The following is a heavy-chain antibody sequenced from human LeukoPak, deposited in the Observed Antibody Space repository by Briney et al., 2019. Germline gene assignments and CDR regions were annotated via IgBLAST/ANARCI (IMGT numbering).Heavy chain of an antibody. D-gene: IGHD1-1*01. CDR1: GGSFSAYY. V-gene: IGHV4-34*01. Sequence: SETLSLTCAVYGGSFSAYYWSWIRQSPGKGLEWIAEINHRGDTNYNPSVKSRVSVSVDTSKNQFSPKVTSLTAADTAVYYCARGPTISETGYFDYWGQGTLVTVSS. J-gene: IGHJ4*03. CDR2: INHRGDT. CDR3: ARGPTISETGYFDY.